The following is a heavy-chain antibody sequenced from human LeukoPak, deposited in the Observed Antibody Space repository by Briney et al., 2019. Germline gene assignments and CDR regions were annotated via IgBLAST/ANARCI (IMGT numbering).Heavy chain of an antibody. Sequence: YPGGSLRLSCAASGFTFSDYYMSWIRQAPGKGLEWVSYISSSGSTIYYADSVKGRFTISRDNAKNSLYLQMNSLRAEDTAVYYCARDRVGYTYSHDYWGQGTLVTVSS. CDR2: ISSSGSTI. V-gene: IGHV3-11*04. CDR3: ARDRVGYTYSHDY. D-gene: IGHD5-18*01. J-gene: IGHJ4*02. CDR1: GFTFSDYY.